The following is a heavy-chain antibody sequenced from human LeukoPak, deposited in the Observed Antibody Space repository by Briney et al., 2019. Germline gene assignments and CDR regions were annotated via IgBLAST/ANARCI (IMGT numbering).Heavy chain of an antibody. CDR3: VVAPNYYYYYGMDV. J-gene: IGHJ6*02. CDR1: GFTFSSYA. D-gene: IGHD5-12*01. Sequence: GGSLRLSCAASGFTFSSYAMSWVRQAPGKGLEWVSAISGSGGSTYYADSVKGRFTISRDNSKNTLYLQMNSLRAEDTAVYYCVVAPNYYYYYGMDVWGQGTTVTVSS. CDR2: ISGSGGST. V-gene: IGHV3-23*01.